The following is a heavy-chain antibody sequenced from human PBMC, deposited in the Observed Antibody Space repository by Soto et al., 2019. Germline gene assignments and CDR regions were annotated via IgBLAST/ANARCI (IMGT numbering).Heavy chain of an antibody. V-gene: IGHV4-31*03. CDR2: IYYSGST. CDR3: ARDRVAPIYYYYYGMDV. D-gene: IGHD5-12*01. Sequence: QVQLQESGPGLVKPSQTLSLTCTVSGGSISSGGYYWSWIRQHPGKGLEWIGYIYYSGSTYYNPSLRSGVTIQEDTSKNRFSLKLSSVTAADTAVYYCARDRVAPIYYYYYGMDVWGQGTTVPVSS. CDR1: GGSISSGGYY. J-gene: IGHJ6*02.